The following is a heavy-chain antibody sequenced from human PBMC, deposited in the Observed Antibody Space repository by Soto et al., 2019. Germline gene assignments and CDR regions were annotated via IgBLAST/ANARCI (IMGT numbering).Heavy chain of an antibody. CDR3: ARASQCKSYFDCFASLDY. Sequence: SETLSLTWTVSIDSISGVYWTWIRQPAGKGLEWIGRIYSSGETNYNPSLTGRVIMSLDTSKNQSSLKLTSVTAADTAVYYCARASQCKSYFDCFASLDYWGQGTLVTVSS. CDR2: IYSSGET. D-gene: IGHD3-9*01. CDR1: IDSISGVY. J-gene: IGHJ4*02. V-gene: IGHV4-4*07.